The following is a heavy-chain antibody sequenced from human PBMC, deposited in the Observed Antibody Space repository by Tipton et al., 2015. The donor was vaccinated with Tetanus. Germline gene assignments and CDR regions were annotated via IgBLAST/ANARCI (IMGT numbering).Heavy chain of an antibody. D-gene: IGHD4-17*01. CDR2: IIPLFRTK. CDR3: ARDLTPVTTGGGYYYMDV. V-gene: IGHV1-69*01. J-gene: IGHJ6*03. Sequence: QLVQSGAEVKKPGSSVKVSCKVSGGTFSSYAISWVRQAPGQGLEWMGGIIPLFRTKNYAQKFHGRVTITADESTNTAYMELSSLRSDDTAVYYCARDLTPVTTGGGYYYMDVWGKGTTVTVSS. CDR1: GGTFSSYA.